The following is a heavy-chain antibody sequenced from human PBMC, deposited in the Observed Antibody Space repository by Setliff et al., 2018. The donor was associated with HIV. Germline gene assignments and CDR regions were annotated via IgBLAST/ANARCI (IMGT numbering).Heavy chain of an antibody. CDR1: GYSLTELS. CDR3: TTDGSYDILTGPTPGAFDI. Sequence: ASVKVSCKVSGYSLTELSIHWVRQAPGEGLEWMGGFDPEDDETVYAEKFQGRVTMTEDTSTDTAYMELSSLTSEDTAMYYCTTDGSYDILTGPTPGAFDIWGQGTMVTVSS. D-gene: IGHD3-9*01. CDR2: FDPEDDET. J-gene: IGHJ3*02. V-gene: IGHV1-24*01.